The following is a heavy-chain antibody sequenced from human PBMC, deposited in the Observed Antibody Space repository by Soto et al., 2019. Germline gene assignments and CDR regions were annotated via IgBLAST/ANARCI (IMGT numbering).Heavy chain of an antibody. V-gene: IGHV3-30*18. D-gene: IGHD1-20*01. J-gene: IGHJ4*02. CDR1: GFTFSSYG. CDR2: ISYDGSNK. Sequence: PGGSLRLSCAASGFTFSSYGMHWVRQAPGKGLEWVAVISYDGSNKYYADSVKGRFTISRDNSKNTLYLQMNSLRAEDTAVYYCAKDRYNWNDLDYWGQGTLVTVSS. CDR3: AKDRYNWNDLDY.